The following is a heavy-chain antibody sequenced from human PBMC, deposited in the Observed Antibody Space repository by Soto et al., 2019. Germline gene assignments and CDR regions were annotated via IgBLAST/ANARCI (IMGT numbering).Heavy chain of an antibody. Sequence: QVQVQESGPGLVKPSETLSLTCTVFGGSITSDIYYWGWIRQPPGKGLEWIGSIYYTGNTFYNPSLRSRVTLSIDTSENQFSLKLTSVTAADTAVYYCARHSHEDHGDPNWFDPWGLGTLVTVSS. CDR1: GGSITSDIYY. V-gene: IGHV4-39*01. J-gene: IGHJ5*02. CDR2: IYYTGNT. CDR3: ARHSHEDHGDPNWFDP. D-gene: IGHD2-21*02.